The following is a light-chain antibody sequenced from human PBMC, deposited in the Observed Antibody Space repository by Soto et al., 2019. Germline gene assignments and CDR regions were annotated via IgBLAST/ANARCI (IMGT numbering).Light chain of an antibody. V-gene: IGKV3D-15*01. CDR1: QSVSNN. Sequence: EIVMTQSPATLSVSPGERATLSCRASQSVSNNLAWYQQKPGQAPRLLIYGASTRANGIPARFSGSGSGTEFTLTISSLQSEDFAVYYCQQYNNWPPLTFGGGTKVEIK. CDR3: QQYNNWPPLT. CDR2: GAS. J-gene: IGKJ4*01.